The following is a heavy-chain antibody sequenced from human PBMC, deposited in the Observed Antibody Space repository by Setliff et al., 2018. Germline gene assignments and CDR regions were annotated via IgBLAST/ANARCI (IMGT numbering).Heavy chain of an antibody. CDR3: ARVDFTMIQGVIGH. Sequence: SETLSLTCTVSGGSVSSASHYWGWIRQAPGKGMEWIGSVYYSGYTYYKPSLQSRVTMSVDTSKNQFSLNLTSVTAADTAVYYCARVDFTMIQGVIGHWGQGTLVTVSS. V-gene: IGHV4-39*07. D-gene: IGHD3-10*01. CDR2: VYYSGYT. J-gene: IGHJ1*01. CDR1: GGSVSSASHY.